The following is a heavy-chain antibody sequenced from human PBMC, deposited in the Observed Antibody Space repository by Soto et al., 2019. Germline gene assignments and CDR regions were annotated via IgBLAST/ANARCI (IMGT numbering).Heavy chain of an antibody. CDR2: IYSTGST. V-gene: IGHV4-59*01. CDR3: ARDLRRLGELYP. CDR1: GGSINNYY. D-gene: IGHD3-16*01. J-gene: IGHJ5*02. Sequence: QVQLQESGPGLVKASETLSLTCTVSGGSINNYYWSWFRQSPGKGLEWIGYIYSTGSTTYNPSLKGRVTISVDTSKNQFSLNLNSVTAADTAVYYCARDLRRLGELYPWGPGTLVTVSS.